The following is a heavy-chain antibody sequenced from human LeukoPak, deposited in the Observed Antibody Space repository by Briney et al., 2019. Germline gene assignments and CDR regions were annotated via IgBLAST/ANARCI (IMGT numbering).Heavy chain of an antibody. CDR2: IWYDGSNK. CDR3: AASRLTTMVRGVIISEPFDI. CDR1: GFTFSTYG. Sequence: PGGSLRLSCAASGFTFSTYGMHWVRQAPGKGLEWVAIIWYDGSNKYYADSVKGRFTISRDNSKNTLYLQMNSLKTEDTAVYYCAASRLTTMVRGVIISEPFDIWGQGTMVTVSS. J-gene: IGHJ3*02. V-gene: IGHV3-33*01. D-gene: IGHD3-10*01.